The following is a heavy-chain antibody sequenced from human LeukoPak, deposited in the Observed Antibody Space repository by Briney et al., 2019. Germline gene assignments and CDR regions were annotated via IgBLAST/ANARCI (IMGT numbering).Heavy chain of an antibody. CDR2: IYPGDSDT. D-gene: IGHD6-6*01. CDR1: GYTFTNYW. J-gene: IGHJ4*02. Sequence: GESLKISCKGSGYTFTNYWIGWVRQMPGKGLEWMGIIYPGDSDTRYSPSFQGQVTFSADKSISTAYLQWTSLEASDTALYYCARQYSSSSEFDYWGQGTLITVSS. CDR3: ARQYSSSSEFDY. V-gene: IGHV5-51*01.